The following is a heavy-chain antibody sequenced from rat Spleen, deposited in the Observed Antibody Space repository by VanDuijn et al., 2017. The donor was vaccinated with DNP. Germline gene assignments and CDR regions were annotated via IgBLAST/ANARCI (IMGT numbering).Heavy chain of an antibody. J-gene: IGHJ2*01. CDR2: ITNNGDRT. CDR3: AKGYYSSYTALDY. V-gene: IGHV5-31*01. Sequence: EVQLVESGGGPVQPGRSLKLSCVAAGFIFSNHWMTWIRQAPGKGLEWVASITNNGDRTYYSDSVKGRFIISRDNAKSTLYLQVNSLRSEDTATYYCAKGYYSSYTALDYWGQGVMVTVSS. D-gene: IGHD1-2*01. CDR1: GFIFSNHW.